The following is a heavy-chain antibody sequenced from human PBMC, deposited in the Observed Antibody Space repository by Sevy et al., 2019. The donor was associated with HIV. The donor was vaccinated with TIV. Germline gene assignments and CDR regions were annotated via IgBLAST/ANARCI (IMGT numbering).Heavy chain of an antibody. CDR3: ARDRAGIAGAIGYYYTDV. V-gene: IGHV4-4*07. CDR2: IYTSGTT. CDR1: GDSIRDYY. J-gene: IGHJ6*03. Sequence: SETLSLTCTVSGDSIRDYYWSWIRQPAGKGLEWIGRIYTSGTTDYNPSLKSRVTMSVDTSKNQISLKLTSVTAADTAVYYCARDRAGIAGAIGYYYTDVWGKGTTVTVSS. D-gene: IGHD2-2*02.